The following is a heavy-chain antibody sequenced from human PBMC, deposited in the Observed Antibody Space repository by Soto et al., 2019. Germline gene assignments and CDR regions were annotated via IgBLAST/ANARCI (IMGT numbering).Heavy chain of an antibody. CDR3: ARGRGVGATPDY. D-gene: IGHD1-26*01. V-gene: IGHV4-34*01. Sequence: QVQLQQWGAGLLKPSETLSLTCAVYGGSFSGYYWSWIRQPPGKGLEWIGEINQSGSTNYNPSLKSRVTISVDTSKNQFSLKLSSVTAADTAVYYCARGRGVGATPDYWGQGTLVTVSS. CDR1: GGSFSGYY. J-gene: IGHJ4*02. CDR2: INQSGST.